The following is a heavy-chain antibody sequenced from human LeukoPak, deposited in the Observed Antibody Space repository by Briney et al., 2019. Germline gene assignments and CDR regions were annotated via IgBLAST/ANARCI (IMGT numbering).Heavy chain of an antibody. CDR1: GGTFSSYA. CDR3: ARGAILGYCSSTSCYRHNWFDP. CDR2: IIPIFGTA. D-gene: IGHD2-2*01. Sequence: SVKVSCKASGGTFSSYAISCVRQAPGQGLEWMGRIIPIFGTANYAQKFQGRVTITTDESTSTAYMELSSLRSEDTAVYYCARGAILGYCSSTSCYRHNWFDPWGQGTLVTVSS. J-gene: IGHJ5*02. V-gene: IGHV1-69*05.